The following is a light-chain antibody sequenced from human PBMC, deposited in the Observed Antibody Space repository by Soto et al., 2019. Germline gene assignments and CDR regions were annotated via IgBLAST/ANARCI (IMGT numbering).Light chain of an antibody. Sequence: EIVLRQSPGTLSLSPGERATLSCRASQSVSSSLAWYQQKPGQARRLLIYGASSRATGIPDRFSGSGSGTDFTLTISRLEPEDFAVYYCQQYGSSPTLGQGTKVDIK. V-gene: IGKV3-20*01. CDR1: QSVSSS. CDR3: QQYGSSPT. CDR2: GAS. J-gene: IGKJ1*01.